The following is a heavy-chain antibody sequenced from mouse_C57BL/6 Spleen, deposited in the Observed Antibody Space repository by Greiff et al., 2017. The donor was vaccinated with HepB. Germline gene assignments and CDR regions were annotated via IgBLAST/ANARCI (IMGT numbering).Heavy chain of an antibody. J-gene: IGHJ4*01. CDR1: GFSLTSYA. D-gene: IGHD2-1*01. CDR3: ARKGPGNYLYAMDY. V-gene: IGHV2-9-1*01. CDR2: IWTGGGT. Sequence: QVQLQQSGPGLVAPSQSLSITCTVSGFSLTSYAISWVRQPPGKGLEWLGVIWTGGGTNYNSALKSRLSISKDNSKSQVFLKMNSLQTDYTARYYCARKGPGNYLYAMDYWGQGTSVTVSS.